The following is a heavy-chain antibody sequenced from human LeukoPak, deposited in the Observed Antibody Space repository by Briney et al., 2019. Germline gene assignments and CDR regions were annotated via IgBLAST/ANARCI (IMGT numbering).Heavy chain of an antibody. J-gene: IGHJ5*02. D-gene: IGHD2-2*01. CDR2: IYASGNT. CDR1: GGSISSGTYY. V-gene: IGHV4-61*02. Sequence: PSQTLSLTCTVSGGSISSGTYYWSWIRQPAGKGLEWIGRIYASGNTNYNPSLKSRLTISVDTSRNQFSLKLNSVTAADTAVYYCARGVGGTSSNWFDPWGQGTLVTVFS. CDR3: ARGVGGTSSNWFDP.